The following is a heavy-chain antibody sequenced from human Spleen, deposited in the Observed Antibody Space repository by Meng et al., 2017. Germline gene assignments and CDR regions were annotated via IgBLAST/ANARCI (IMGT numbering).Heavy chain of an antibody. CDR3: ATRGNPYLNC. Sequence: QGQLVQSGAEVKKPGASVKVSCKPSGYNFPDYYIHWVRQAPGQGLEWMGRIDPNSGGTNYAQKFQGRVTMTRDTSISTAYMELTSLRSDDTAVYYCATRGNPYLNCWGQGTLVTVSS. CDR1: GYNFPDYY. CDR2: IDPNSGGT. J-gene: IGHJ4*02. V-gene: IGHV1-2*06.